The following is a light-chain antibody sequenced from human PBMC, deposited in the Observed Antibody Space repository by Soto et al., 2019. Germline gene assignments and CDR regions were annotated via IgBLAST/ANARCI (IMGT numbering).Light chain of an antibody. V-gene: IGKV3-11*01. CDR1: QSVSSY. CDR2: DAS. Sequence: EIVLTQSPATLSLSPGERATLSCRASQSVSSYLAWYQQKPGQAPRLLIYDASNRATGIPDRFSGSGSGTDFTLTITSLQPEDFATYFCQQSYSRPRTFGQGTKVDI. CDR3: QQSYSRPRT. J-gene: IGKJ1*01.